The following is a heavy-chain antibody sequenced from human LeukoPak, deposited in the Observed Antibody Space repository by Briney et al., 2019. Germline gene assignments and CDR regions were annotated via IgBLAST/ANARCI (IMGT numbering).Heavy chain of an antibody. V-gene: IGHV4-31*03. D-gene: IGHD3-10*01. CDR3: ARVFGGYFDY. J-gene: IGHJ4*02. CDR1: GGSISSGDYY. Sequence: ASETLSLTCTVSGGSISSGDYYWSWIRQHPGKGLEWIGYIYYSGSTYYNPSLKSRVTISVDTSKNQFSLKLSSVTAADTAVYYCARVFGGYFDYWGQGTLVTVSS. CDR2: IYYSGST.